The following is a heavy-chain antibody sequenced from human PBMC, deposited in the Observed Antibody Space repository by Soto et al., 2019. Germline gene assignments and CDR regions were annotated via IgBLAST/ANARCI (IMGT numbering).Heavy chain of an antibody. J-gene: IGHJ6*02. CDR3: ARQYSSSWYYYYGMDV. CDR2: IYPGDSDT. CDR1: GYSFTSYW. V-gene: IGHV5-51*01. D-gene: IGHD6-13*01. Sequence: PGESLKISCKGSGYSFTSYWIVWVRQMPGKGLEWMGIIYPGDSDTRYSPSFQGQVTISADKSISTAYLQWSSLKASDTAMYYCARQYSSSWYYYYGMDVWGQGTTVTVSS.